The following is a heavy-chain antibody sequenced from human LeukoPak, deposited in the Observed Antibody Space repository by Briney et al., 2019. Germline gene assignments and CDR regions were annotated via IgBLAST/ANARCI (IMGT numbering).Heavy chain of an antibody. J-gene: IGHJ6*03. Sequence: SETLSLTCTVSGGSISSYYWSCIRQPPGKGVEWIGYIYTSGSTNYNPSLKSRVTISVDTSKNQFSLKLSSVTAADTAVYYCARAVVPAGYYYYYMDVWGKGTTVTVSS. V-gene: IGHV4-4*09. CDR2: IYTSGST. D-gene: IGHD2-2*01. CDR3: ARAVVPAGYYYYYMDV. CDR1: GGSISSYY.